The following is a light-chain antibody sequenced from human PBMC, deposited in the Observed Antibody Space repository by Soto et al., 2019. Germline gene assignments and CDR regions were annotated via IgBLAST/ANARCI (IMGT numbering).Light chain of an antibody. CDR1: QSVSGN. Sequence: EIVLTQSPATLSLSPGERATLSCRASQSVSGNLAWYQQNPGQAPRLLIYDASSRATGIPDRFSGSGSGTDFTLTISRLEPEDFAVYYCHQYGSSPATFGQGTKVDIK. CDR3: HQYGSSPAT. J-gene: IGKJ1*01. V-gene: IGKV3-20*01. CDR2: DAS.